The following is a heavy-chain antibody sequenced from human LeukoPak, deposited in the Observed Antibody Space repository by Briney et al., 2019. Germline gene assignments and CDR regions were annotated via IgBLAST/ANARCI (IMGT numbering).Heavy chain of an antibody. CDR1: GFTVSSNY. CDR3: ARGTSGTFKSFDY. Sequence: GGSLRLSCAASGFTVSSNYMSWVRQAPGKGLEWVSVIYSGGSTYYADSVRGRFTISRDNSNNTLYLQINSLRAEDTAVYYCARGTSGTFKSFDYWGQGTLATVSS. J-gene: IGHJ4*02. V-gene: IGHV3-53*01. CDR2: IYSGGST. D-gene: IGHD1-26*01.